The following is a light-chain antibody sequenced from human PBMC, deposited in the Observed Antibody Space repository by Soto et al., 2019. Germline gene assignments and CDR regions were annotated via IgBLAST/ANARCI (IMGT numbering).Light chain of an antibody. CDR2: WAS. J-gene: IGKJ1*01. Sequence: DIVMTQSPDSLAVSLGERATINCKSSQSVLYSSNNKNYLAWYQQKPGQPHKLLIYWASTRESRVPDRFSGSGSGTDFTLTISSLQAEDVEVYYCQEYYSTPRTFGQGTKVEIK. CDR1: QSVLYSSNNKNY. CDR3: QEYYSTPRT. V-gene: IGKV4-1*01.